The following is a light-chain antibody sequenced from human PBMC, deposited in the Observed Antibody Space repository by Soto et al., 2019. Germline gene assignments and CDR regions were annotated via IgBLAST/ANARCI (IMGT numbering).Light chain of an antibody. J-gene: IGLJ2*01. V-gene: IGLV2-18*02. CDR3: SSYTTRGTLV. Sequence: QSVLTQPPSVSGSPGQSVTISCTGTSSDIGSYNRVSWYQQPPGTAPKLMIYEVSNRPSGVPDRFSGSKSGNTASLTISGLQAEDEGDYYCSSYTTRGTLVFGGGTKVTVL. CDR2: EVS. CDR1: SSDIGSYNR.